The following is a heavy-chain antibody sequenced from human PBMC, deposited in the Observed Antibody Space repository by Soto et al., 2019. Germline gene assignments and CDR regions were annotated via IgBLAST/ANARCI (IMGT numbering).Heavy chain of an antibody. CDR2: IYYSGST. J-gene: IGHJ4*02. V-gene: IGHV4-39*01. Sequence: QLQLQESGPGLVKPSETLSLTCTVSGGSISSSSYYWGWIRQPPGKGLEWIGSIYYSGSTYYNPSLKRRVXLXIXRPKHPSSLNPSPVTAAHPAVYSRARVSSRWYHFDYWGQGTLGAVSS. CDR3: ARVSSRWYHFDY. D-gene: IGHD6-19*01. CDR1: GGSISSSSYY.